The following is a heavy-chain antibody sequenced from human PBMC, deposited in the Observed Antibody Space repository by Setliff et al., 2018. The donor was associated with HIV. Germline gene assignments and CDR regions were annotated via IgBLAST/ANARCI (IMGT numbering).Heavy chain of an antibody. V-gene: IGHV1-8*02. J-gene: IGHJ5*02. CDR3: ARTWGAGVTGYWFEP. D-gene: IGHD3-9*01. Sequence: ASVKVSCKASGYTFTSYDIKWARQATGQGLEWMGWMNPNSGNTGFAQKFQGRVTMTRNTSISTAYMELRSLRSEDTAVYFCARTWGAGVTGYWFEPWGQGTRVTVSS. CDR1: GYTFTSYD. CDR2: MNPNSGNT.